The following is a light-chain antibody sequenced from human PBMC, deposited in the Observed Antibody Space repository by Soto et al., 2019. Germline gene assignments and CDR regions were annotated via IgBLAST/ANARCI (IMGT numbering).Light chain of an antibody. Sequence: DIQMTQSPSSLSASVGDRVIITCRASQNINSYLNWYHQKPGKAPKLLIYGASTLQSGVPSRFSGSGSGTDFTLTISSLQPEDFATYYCHQSYSIPPAFGQGTKVEIK. V-gene: IGKV1-39*01. CDR2: GAS. CDR1: QNINSY. CDR3: HQSYSIPPA. J-gene: IGKJ1*01.